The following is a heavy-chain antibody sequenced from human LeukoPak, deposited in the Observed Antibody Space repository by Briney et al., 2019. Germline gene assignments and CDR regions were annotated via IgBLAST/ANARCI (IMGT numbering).Heavy chain of an antibody. CDR2: IIPIFATT. D-gene: IGHD6-19*01. V-gene: IGHV1-69*13. CDR1: GGTFSTYG. J-gene: IGHJ4*02. CDR3: ARVGGWYYFDY. Sequence: GASVKVSCKASGGTFSTYGISWVRQAPGQGLEWMGGIIPIFATTNYAQKFLGRVTITADESTSTAYMEMTSLRSEDTAVYYCARVGGWYYFDYWGQGTLVTVSS.